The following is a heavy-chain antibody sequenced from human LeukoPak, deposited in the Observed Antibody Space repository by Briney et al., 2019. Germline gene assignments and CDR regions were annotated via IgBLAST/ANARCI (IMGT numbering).Heavy chain of an antibody. D-gene: IGHD3-22*01. V-gene: IGHV3-30-3*01. CDR3: AKEDQVKIVGAGPDGN. CDR2: ISYDGSNK. CDR1: GFTFSSYA. Sequence: PGGSLRLSCAASGFTFSSYAMHWVRQAPGKGLEWVAVISYDGSNKYYADSVKGRFTISRDNSKNTLYLQMNSLRAEDTAVYYCAKEDQVKIVGAGPDGNWGQGTLVTVSS. J-gene: IGHJ4*02.